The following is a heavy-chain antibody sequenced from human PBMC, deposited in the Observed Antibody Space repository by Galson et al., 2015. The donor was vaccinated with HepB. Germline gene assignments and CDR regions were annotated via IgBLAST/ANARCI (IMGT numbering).Heavy chain of an antibody. CDR3: TRPASGGSYGSNWFDP. V-gene: IGHV3-73*01. CDR2: IRSKANSYAT. J-gene: IGHJ5*02. CDR1: GFTFSGSA. D-gene: IGHD5-18*01. Sequence: SLRLSCAASGFTFSGSAMHWVRQASGKGLEWVGRIRSKANSYATAYAASVKGRFTISRDDSKNTAYLQMNSLKTEDTAVYYCTRPASGGSYGSNWFDPWGQGTLDTVSS.